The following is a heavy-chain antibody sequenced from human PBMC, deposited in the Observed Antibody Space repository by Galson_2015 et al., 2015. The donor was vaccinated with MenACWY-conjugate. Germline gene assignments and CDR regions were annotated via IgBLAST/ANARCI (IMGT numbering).Heavy chain of an antibody. J-gene: IGHJ5*02. CDR2: INHSGST. CDR1: VGSFSGSY. CDR3: VRNYGSGSYNWFDP. Sequence: SESLSLTCAVYVGSFSGSYWTWIRQPPGKGLEWIGEINHSGSTNCNPSLKSRVTISVDTSKNQFSLKLNSVTAADTAVYYCVRNYGSGSYNWFDPWGQGTLVTVSS. D-gene: IGHD3-10*01. V-gene: IGHV4-34*01.